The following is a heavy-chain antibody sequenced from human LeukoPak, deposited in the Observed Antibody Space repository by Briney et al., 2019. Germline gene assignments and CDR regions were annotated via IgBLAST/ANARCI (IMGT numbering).Heavy chain of an antibody. V-gene: IGHV4-38-2*02. CDR3: ASTRYCSSTSCYTGYYYYYYMDV. Sequence: SETLSLTCTVSGGSLSSGYYWGWIRQPPGKGLEWIGSIYHSGSTYYNPSLKSRVTISVDTSKNQFSLKLSSVTAADTAVYYCASTRYCSSTSCYTGYYYYYYMDVWGKGTTVTVSS. J-gene: IGHJ6*03. CDR2: IYHSGST. CDR1: GGSLSSGYY. D-gene: IGHD2-2*02.